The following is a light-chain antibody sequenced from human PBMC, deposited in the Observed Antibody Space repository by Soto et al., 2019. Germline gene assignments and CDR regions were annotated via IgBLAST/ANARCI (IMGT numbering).Light chain of an antibody. J-gene: IGKJ1*01. CDR2: GAS. CDR1: QSISSTH. V-gene: IGKV3-20*01. CDR3: QQYGGSTRT. Sequence: ETVLTQSPGTLSLSPGERATLSCRASQSISSTHLAWYQQKSGQAPRLLIYGASSRATGIPDRFSGSGSGTDFTLTITRLEPEDFAVYYCQQYGGSTRTFGQGTKVEIK.